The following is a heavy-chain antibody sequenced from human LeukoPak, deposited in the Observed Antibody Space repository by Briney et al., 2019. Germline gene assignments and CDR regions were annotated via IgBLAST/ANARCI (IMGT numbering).Heavy chain of an antibody. CDR2: IRSKAYGGTT. J-gene: IGHJ4*02. CDR1: GFTFGDYA. CDR3: TRITMVRRAFDY. D-gene: IGHD3-10*01. Sequence: PGGSLRLSCAASGFTFGDYAMSWVRQAPGKGLEWVGFIRSKAYGGTTEYAASVKGRFTISRDDSKSIAYLQMNSLKTEDTAVYYCTRITMVRRAFDYWGQGTQVTVSS. V-gene: IGHV3-49*04.